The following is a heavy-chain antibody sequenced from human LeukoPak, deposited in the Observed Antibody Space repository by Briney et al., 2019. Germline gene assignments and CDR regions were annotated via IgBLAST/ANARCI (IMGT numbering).Heavy chain of an antibody. CDR3: ARLRTPLGSFHFDY. V-gene: IGHV3-48*03. J-gene: IGHJ4*02. CDR2: ISNSGSAI. CDR1: GFTFGDHA. D-gene: IGHD3-10*01. Sequence: GGSLRLSCKASGFTFGDHALHWVRQAPGKGLEWVSYISNSGSAIYYADSVKGRFTISRDNAKNSLYLQMNSLTAEDTAVYYCARLRTPLGSFHFDYWGQGTLVTVSS.